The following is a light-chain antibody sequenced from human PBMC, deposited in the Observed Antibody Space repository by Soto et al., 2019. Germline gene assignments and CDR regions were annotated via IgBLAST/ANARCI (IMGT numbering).Light chain of an antibody. CDR3: ATWDDSLNVGV. Sequence: QSLLTQPPSASGPPGQRVTISCSGSRSNIGVNYVYWYQQFPGAVPNLLIYRDSERPSGVPDRFSGSKSGTSASLAISGLRSEDEANYYCATWDDSLNVGVFGGGTKLTVL. V-gene: IGLV1-47*01. CDR2: RDS. J-gene: IGLJ3*02. CDR1: RSNIGVNY.